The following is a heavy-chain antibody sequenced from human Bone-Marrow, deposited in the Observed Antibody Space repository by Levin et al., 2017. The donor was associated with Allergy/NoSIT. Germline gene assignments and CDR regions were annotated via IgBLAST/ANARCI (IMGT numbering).Heavy chain of an antibody. CDR3: ARLMGYAPSYFYYGMDV. CDR2: IIPIFGTA. D-gene: IGHD2-8*01. CDR1: GGTFSSYA. Sequence: AGGSLRLSCKASGGTFSSYAINWVRQAPGQGLEWMGGIIPIFGTANYAQKFQGRVTITADESTSTAYMELSSLRSEDTAMYYCARLMGYAPSYFYYGMDVWGQGTTVTVSS. V-gene: IGHV1-69*01. J-gene: IGHJ6*02.